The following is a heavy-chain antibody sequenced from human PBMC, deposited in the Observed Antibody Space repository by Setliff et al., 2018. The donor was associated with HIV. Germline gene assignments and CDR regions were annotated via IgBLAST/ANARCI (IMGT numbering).Heavy chain of an antibody. V-gene: IGHV4-61*09. CDR1: GVSVSSGSYY. Sequence: SETLSLTCSVSGVSVSSGSYYWSWIRQPAGKGLEWIGHIDTSGSTNYNPSVKSRVSISMDTSKNQFSLKLASVTAADTAVYYCARGNDNGQRGGNYYFMDVWDKGTTVTVSS. D-gene: IGHD4-17*01. CDR2: IDTSGST. CDR3: ARGNDNGQRGGNYYFMDV. J-gene: IGHJ6*03.